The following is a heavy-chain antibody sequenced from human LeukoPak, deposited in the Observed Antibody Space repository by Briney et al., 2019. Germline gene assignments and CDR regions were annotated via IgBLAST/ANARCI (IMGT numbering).Heavy chain of an antibody. CDR3: ARDRKQLWLWGIDY. CDR2: IWYVGSKT. D-gene: IGHD5-18*01. V-gene: IGHV3-33*01. Sequence: GGSLSLSCAASGFTFSSYGMRWVRQAPGKGLEWVAVIWYVGSKTYYADSVKGRFTIATDQSTNTPYLQMNSMRAEDTAVYYCARDRKQLWLWGIDYWGQGTLVTVSS. CDR1: GFTFSSYG. J-gene: IGHJ4*02.